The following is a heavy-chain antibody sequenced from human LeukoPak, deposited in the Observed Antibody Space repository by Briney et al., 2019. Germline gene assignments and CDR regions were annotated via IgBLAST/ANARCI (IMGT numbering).Heavy chain of an antibody. CDR2: ISGSGGTT. J-gene: IGHJ4*02. CDR3: AKAYRGGWPFDY. Sequence: PGGSLRLSCAASGFTFSTYAMSWVRQAPGKGLEWVSGISGSGGTTYYADSVKGRFTIFRDNSNNMLYLQMNSMRAEDTAVYYCAKAYRGGWPFDYWGQGPLVTVSS. V-gene: IGHV3-23*01. D-gene: IGHD6-19*01. CDR1: GFTFSTYA.